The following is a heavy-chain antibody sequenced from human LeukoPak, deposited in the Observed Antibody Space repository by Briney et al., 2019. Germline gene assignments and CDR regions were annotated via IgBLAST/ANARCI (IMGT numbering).Heavy chain of an antibody. CDR2: INPSGGST. J-gene: IGHJ4*02. CDR1: GYTFTSYY. Sequence: ASVKVSCKASGYTFTSYYMHWVRQAPGQGLEWMGIINPSGGSTSYAQKFQGRVTMTRDMSTSTVHMELSSLRSEDTAVYYCARGPAATVTTTYFDYWGQGTLVTVSS. CDR3: ARGPAATVTTTYFDY. D-gene: IGHD4-11*01. V-gene: IGHV1-46*01.